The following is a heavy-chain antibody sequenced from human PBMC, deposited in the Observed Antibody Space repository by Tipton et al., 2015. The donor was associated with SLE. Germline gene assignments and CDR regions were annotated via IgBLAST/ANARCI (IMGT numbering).Heavy chain of an antibody. Sequence: TLSLTCTVSGGSISSSSYYWGWIRQPPGKGLEWIGSIYYSGSTYYNPSLKSRVTISVDTSKNQFSLKLSSVTAADTAVYYCARPGLPVAAFDAFDIWGQGTRVTVSS. V-gene: IGHV4-39*07. CDR2: IYYSGST. J-gene: IGHJ3*02. CDR3: ARPGLPVAAFDAFDI. CDR1: GGSISSSSYY. D-gene: IGHD6-19*01.